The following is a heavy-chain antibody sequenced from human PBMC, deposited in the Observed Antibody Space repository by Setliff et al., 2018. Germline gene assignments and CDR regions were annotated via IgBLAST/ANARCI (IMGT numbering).Heavy chain of an antibody. CDR3: ARALASAGTVYFDY. CDR1: GYSFTSDW. J-gene: IGHJ4*02. V-gene: IGHV5-51*01. CDR2: IYPSDSHT. D-gene: IGHD6-13*01. Sequence: GESLKISCKGSGYSFTSDWIGWVRQMPGKGLEWLGIIYPSDSHTRYSPSFQGQVTISADKSISTAYLQWSSLKASDTAMYYCARALASAGTVYFDYWGQGTLVTVSS.